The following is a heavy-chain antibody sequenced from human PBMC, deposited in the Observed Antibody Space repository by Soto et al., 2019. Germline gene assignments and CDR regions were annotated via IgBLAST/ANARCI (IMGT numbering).Heavy chain of an antibody. CDR2: IYPGDSDT. J-gene: IGHJ6*02. CDR3: AASIFYYGMDV. V-gene: IGHV5-51*01. Sequence: GESLKISCKGSGYTFTNYWIGWVRQMPGKGLEWMGIIYPGDSDTKYNPSFQGQVTISADKSITTTYLRWTSLKASDTAIYYCAASIFYYGMDVWGQGTTVTVS. CDR1: GYTFTNYW.